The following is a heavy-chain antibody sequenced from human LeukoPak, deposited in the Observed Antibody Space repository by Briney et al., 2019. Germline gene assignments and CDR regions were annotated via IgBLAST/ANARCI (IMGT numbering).Heavy chain of an antibody. CDR1: GYTLTELS. V-gene: IGHV1-24*01. J-gene: IGHJ6*03. Sequence: PGASVKVSCKVSGYTLTELSMHWVRQAPGKGLEWMGGFDPEDGETIYAQKFQGRVTMTTDTSTSTAYMELRSLRSDDTAVYYCARSWGSVVVVAYYYMDVWGKGTTVTVSS. CDR3: ARSWGSVVVVAYYYMDV. D-gene: IGHD2-15*01. CDR2: FDPEDGET.